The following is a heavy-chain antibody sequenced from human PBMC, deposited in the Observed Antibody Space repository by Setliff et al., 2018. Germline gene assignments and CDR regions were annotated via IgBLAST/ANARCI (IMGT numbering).Heavy chain of an antibody. D-gene: IGHD3-3*01. J-gene: IGHJ4*02. CDR1: GGTFSSYA. CDR2: IIPIFGTA. V-gene: IGHV1-69*13. Sequence: ASVKVSCKASGGTFSSYAISWVRQAPGQGLEWMGGIIPIFGTANYAQKLQGRVTITADESTSTAYMELSSLRSEDTAMYYCASSRDYNFWSGYYSPLDYWGQGTLVTVSS. CDR3: ASSRDYNFWSGYYSPLDY.